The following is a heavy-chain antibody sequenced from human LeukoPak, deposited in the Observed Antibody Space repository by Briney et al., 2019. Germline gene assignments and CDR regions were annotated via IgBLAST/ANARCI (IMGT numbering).Heavy chain of an antibody. CDR3: ASNEWSGYYFDY. V-gene: IGHV4-39*01. D-gene: IGHD3-3*01. Sequence: SETLSLTCTVSGGSISTSSYYWGWIRQPPGKGLEWTGSMYYSGSTYYNPSLKSRVTISVDTSKNQFSLKLSSVTAADTALYYCASNEWSGYYFDYWGQGTLVTVSS. CDR1: GGSISTSSYY. J-gene: IGHJ4*02. CDR2: MYYSGST.